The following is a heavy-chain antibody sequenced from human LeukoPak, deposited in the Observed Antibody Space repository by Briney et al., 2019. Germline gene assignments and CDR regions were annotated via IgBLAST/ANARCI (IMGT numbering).Heavy chain of an antibody. J-gene: IGHJ5*02. D-gene: IGHD3-10*01. CDR3: ARDAYNYASES. Sequence: GGSLRLSCAASGFTLSSYWMTWVRQAPGKGLEWVANLKPDGSDKYYVDSVKGRFTISRDNAKNSLYLQMNSLRAEDTAVYYCARDAYNYASESWGQGTLVTVSS. CDR1: GFTLSSYW. V-gene: IGHV3-7*01. CDR2: LKPDGSDK.